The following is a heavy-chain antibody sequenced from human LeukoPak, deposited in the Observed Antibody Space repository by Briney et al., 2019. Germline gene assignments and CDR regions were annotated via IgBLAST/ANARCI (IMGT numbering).Heavy chain of an antibody. V-gene: IGHV3-21*01. J-gene: IGHJ6*03. Sequence: PGGSLRLSCAASGFTFSNYRMNWVRQAPGKGLEWVSSISSSSSYIYYADSLKGRFTISRDNAKNSLYLQMNSLRAEDTAVYYCARDRVIGSNYDFWSGYYGGSPNTYYMDVWGKGTTVTVSS. CDR3: ARDRVIGSNYDFWSGYYGGSPNTYYMDV. D-gene: IGHD3-3*01. CDR1: GFTFSNYR. CDR2: ISSSSSYI.